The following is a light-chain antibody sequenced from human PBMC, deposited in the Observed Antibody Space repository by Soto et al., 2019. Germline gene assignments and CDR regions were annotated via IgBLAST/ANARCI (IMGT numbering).Light chain of an antibody. CDR1: QNIRTY. CDR3: QQGHSTPYT. Sequence: DIQMTQSPYSLSASVGDSVTITCRESQNIRTYLNWYQQKPGRAPKLLIHSASALPSGVPSRFSGSGSGTEFTLTMSGLQPEDFATYYCQQGHSTPYTFGQGTKVEIK. V-gene: IGKV1-39*01. CDR2: SAS. J-gene: IGKJ2*01.